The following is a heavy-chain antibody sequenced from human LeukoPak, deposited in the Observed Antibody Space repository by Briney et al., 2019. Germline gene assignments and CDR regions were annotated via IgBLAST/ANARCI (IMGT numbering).Heavy chain of an antibody. D-gene: IGHD5-18*01. J-gene: IGHJ4*02. CDR1: GFTFSSYT. Sequence: PGGSLRLSCAASGFTFSSYTMNWVRQAPGKGLEWVSYLSTTSTTKYYADSVKGRFTISRDNAKNSLYLQMNSLRAEDTAVYYCARAAGYSYGSFDYWGQGTLVTVSS. V-gene: IGHV3-48*04. CDR3: ARAAGYSYGSFDY. CDR2: LSTTSTTK.